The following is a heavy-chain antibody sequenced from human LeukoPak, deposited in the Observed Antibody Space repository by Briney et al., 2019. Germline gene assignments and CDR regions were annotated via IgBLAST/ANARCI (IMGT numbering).Heavy chain of an antibody. CDR2: IYTSGST. J-gene: IGHJ4*02. Sequence: SETLSLTCTVSGGSISGGSYYWSWIRQPAGKGLEWIGRIYTSGSTNYNPSLKSRVTISVDTSKNQFSLKLSSVTAADTAVYYCASIGGYDDYWGQGTLVTVSS. CDR3: ASIGGYDDY. D-gene: IGHD5-12*01. CDR1: GGSISGGSYY. V-gene: IGHV4-61*02.